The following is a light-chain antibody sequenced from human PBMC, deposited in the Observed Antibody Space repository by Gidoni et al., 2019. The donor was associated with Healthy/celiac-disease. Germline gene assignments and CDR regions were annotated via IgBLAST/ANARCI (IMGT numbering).Light chain of an antibody. V-gene: IGKV3-15*01. CDR2: GAS. CDR1: QSVSSN. Sequence: EIVMTQSPATLSVSPGERATLSCRASQSVSSNFAWYQQKPGQAPRLLIYGASTRATGIPARFSGSGSGTEFPLTISSLQSEDFAVYYCHHGFTFGSGTQVDIK. CDR3: HHGFT. J-gene: IGKJ3*01.